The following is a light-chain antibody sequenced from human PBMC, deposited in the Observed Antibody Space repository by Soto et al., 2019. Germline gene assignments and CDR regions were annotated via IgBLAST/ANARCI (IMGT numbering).Light chain of an antibody. CDR3: QQYGSSRWT. CDR1: QSVSSSY. CDR2: GAS. V-gene: IGKV3-20*01. J-gene: IGKJ1*01. Sequence: EIALTQSPGTLSLSPGERATLSCRASQSVSSSYLAWYQQKPGQAPRLLIYGASTRATGIPDRFSGSGSGTDFTLTISTLEPEDFAVYYCQQYGSSRWTFGQGTKVDIK.